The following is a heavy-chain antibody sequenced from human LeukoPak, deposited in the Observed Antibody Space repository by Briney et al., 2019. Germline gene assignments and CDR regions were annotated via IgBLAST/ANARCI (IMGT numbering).Heavy chain of an antibody. V-gene: IGHV4-34*01. J-gene: IGHJ3*02. Sequence: SETLSLTCAVYGGSFSGYYWSWIRQPPGKGLEWIGEINHSRSTNYNPSLKSRVTISVDTSKNQFSLKLSSVTAADTAVYYCARERTMVGGADIWGQGTKVTVSS. CDR1: GGSFSGYY. D-gene: IGHD2-21*01. CDR2: INHSRST. CDR3: ARERTMVGGADI.